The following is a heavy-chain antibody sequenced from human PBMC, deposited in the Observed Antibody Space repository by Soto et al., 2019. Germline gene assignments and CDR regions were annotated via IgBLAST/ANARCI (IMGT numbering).Heavy chain of an antibody. J-gene: IGHJ1*01. V-gene: IGHV4-61*01. CDR3: VRGQSVLYLDL. D-gene: IGHD1-20*01. CDR1: GGSFKSGSYS. Sequence: SETLSLTCTVSGGSFKSGSYSWSWIRQPPGKGLEWIGYVYHTGRTSYNPSLKSRVSISMDTSKNQFSLNLDSVTAADSAIYYCVRGQSVLYLDLWGRGTQVTVSS. CDR2: VYHTGRT.